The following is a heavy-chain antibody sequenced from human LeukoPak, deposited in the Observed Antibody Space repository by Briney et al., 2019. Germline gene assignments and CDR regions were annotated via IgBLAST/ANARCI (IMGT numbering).Heavy chain of an antibody. CDR3: ARGPHSSSWYPYYYYYMDV. CDR2: MNPNSGNT. J-gene: IGHJ6*03. CDR1: GYTFTSYD. Sequence: ASVKVFCKASGYTFTSYDINWVLQATGQGLEWMGWMNPNSGNTGYAQKFQGRVTMTRNTSISTAYMELSSLRSEDTAVYYCARGPHSSSWYPYYYYYMDVWGKGTTVTVSS. D-gene: IGHD6-13*01. V-gene: IGHV1-8*01.